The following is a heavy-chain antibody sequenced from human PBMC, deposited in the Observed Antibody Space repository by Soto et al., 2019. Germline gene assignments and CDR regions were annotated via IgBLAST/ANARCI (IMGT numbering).Heavy chain of an antibody. J-gene: IGHJ4*02. CDR3: AKRRGAGGHFDY. CDR1: GFIFSTYA. D-gene: IGHD2-15*01. CDR2: VSVGGGT. V-gene: IGHV3-23*01. Sequence: EVELLESGGGLVHPGGSRSLSFAAPGFIFSTYAMAWAAQAPGRGLGGVSVVSVGGGTHYADSVKGRFTVSRDNSKNTLSLQMNSLRADDTAVYYCAKRRGAGGHFDYWGQGALVTVSS.